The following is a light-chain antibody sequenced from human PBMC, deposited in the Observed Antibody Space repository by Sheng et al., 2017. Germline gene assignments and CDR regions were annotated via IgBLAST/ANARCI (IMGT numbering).Light chain of an antibody. Sequence: IVMTQSPATLAMSPGERATLSCRANESVSNKLAWHQHRPGQAPRLLIYGASTRATGIPARFSGSGSGTEFTLTISSLQSEDFAVYFCQQYDKWPPITFGGGTKVEVK. V-gene: IGKV3-15*01. CDR2: GAS. J-gene: IGKJ4*01. CDR3: QQYDKWPPIT. CDR1: ESVSNK.